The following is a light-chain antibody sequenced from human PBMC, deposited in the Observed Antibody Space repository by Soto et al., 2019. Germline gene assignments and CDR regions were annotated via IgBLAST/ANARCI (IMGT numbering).Light chain of an antibody. CDR3: SSFRSSSTSYV. J-gene: IGLJ1*01. CDR1: SGDVGGYNY. Sequence: QSVLNQPASVSGSPGQSITISCTGTSGDVGGYNYVSWYQQHPGKAPKFMIYDVSNRPSGVSNRFSGSKSGNTASLTISGLQAEDEADYYCSSFRSSSTSYVFGTGTKVTVL. CDR2: DVS. V-gene: IGLV2-14*01.